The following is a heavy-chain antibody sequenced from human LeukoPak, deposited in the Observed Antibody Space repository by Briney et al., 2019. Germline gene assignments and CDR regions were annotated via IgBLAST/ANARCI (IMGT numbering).Heavy chain of an antibody. D-gene: IGHD6-19*01. Sequence: SETLSLTCTVSGGSVSSGSYYWSWIRQPPGKGLEWIGYVYYTGSTNYNPSLKSRVTISVDTSKNQFSLKLTSVTAAHTAVYYCARSGVGVAGTDRWGQGTLVTVSS. J-gene: IGHJ5*02. CDR1: GGSVSSGSYY. CDR2: VYYTGST. CDR3: ARSGVGVAGTDR. V-gene: IGHV4-61*01.